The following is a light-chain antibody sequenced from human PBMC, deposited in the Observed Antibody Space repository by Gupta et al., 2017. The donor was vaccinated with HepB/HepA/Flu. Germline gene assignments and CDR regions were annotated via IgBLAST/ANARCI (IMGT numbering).Light chain of an antibody. CDR2: AAS. V-gene: IGKV1-39*01. Sequence: DIQVTQSPSSLSASVGDRVTITCRASQRVSSYLNWYQQKPGKAPKLLIYAASSLQSGVPSRFSGSGSGTDFTLTISSLEPEDVATYYCQKSYRTPITFGQGTRLETK. J-gene: IGKJ5*01. CDR3: QKSYRTPIT. CDR1: QRVSSY.